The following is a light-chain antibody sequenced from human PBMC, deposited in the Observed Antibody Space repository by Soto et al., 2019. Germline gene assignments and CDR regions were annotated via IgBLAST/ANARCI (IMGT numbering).Light chain of an antibody. J-gene: IGLJ1*01. CDR2: DVS. CDR3: CSFAGNYIYV. Sequence: SVLAQPRSVSGSPGQSVTISCTGTSSDVGGYNHVSWYLQHPGKAPKVMIYDVSKRPSGVPDRFSGSKSGNTASLTISGLQSEDEADYYCCSFAGNYIYVFGTGTKVTVL. CDR1: SSDVGGYNH. V-gene: IGLV2-11*01.